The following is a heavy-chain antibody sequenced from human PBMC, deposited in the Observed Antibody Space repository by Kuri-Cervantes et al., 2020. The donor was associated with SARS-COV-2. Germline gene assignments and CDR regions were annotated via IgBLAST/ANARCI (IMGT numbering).Heavy chain of an antibody. Sequence: SETLSLTCAVYGGSFSGYYWSWIRQPPGKGLEWIGEINHSGSTNHNPSLKSRVTISVDTSKNQFSLKLSSVTAADTAVYYCARGHWSGYSNAAEMGAFDIWGQGTMVTVSS. CDR2: INHSGST. D-gene: IGHD3-3*01. V-gene: IGHV4-34*01. J-gene: IGHJ3*02. CDR3: ARGHWSGYSNAAEMGAFDI. CDR1: GGSFSGYY.